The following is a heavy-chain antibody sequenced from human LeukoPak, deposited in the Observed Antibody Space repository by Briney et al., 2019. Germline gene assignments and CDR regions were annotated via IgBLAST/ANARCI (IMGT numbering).Heavy chain of an antibody. V-gene: IGHV3-23*01. CDR1: GFTFSSYA. CDR2: ISGSGGST. Sequence: GGSLRLSCAASGFTFSSYAMSWVRQAPGKGLEWVSAISGSGGSTYYADSVKGRFTISRDNSKNTLYLQMNSLRAEDTAVYYCARDKLTYDSSGYYQYWGQGTLVTVSS. D-gene: IGHD3-22*01. J-gene: IGHJ4*02. CDR3: ARDKLTYDSSGYYQY.